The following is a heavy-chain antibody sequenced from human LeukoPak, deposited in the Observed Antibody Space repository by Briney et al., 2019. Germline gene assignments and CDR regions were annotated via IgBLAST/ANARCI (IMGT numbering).Heavy chain of an antibody. J-gene: IGHJ5*02. V-gene: IGHV4-59*01. Sequence: SETLSLTCTVSGGSISSYYGSWLRQPPGKGVEWLGYIYYSGSTNYNPSRKRRVTISVDTSKNQFSLKLSSVTAADTAVYYCARDVALYYGSANWFDPWGQGTLVTVSS. D-gene: IGHD3-10*01. CDR3: ARDVALYYGSANWFDP. CDR1: GGSISSYY. CDR2: IYYSGST.